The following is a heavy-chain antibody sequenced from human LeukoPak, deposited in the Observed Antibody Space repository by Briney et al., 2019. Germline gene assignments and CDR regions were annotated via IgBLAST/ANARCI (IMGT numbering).Heavy chain of an antibody. Sequence: ASVTVSSKASGYTFTGYYMHWVRQAPGQGLEWMGWINPKSGGTNYAQKFQGRVTMTRDTSIHTAYMELSRLRSDDTAVYYCAREEYGFDPWGQGTRVTVSS. D-gene: IGHD2-2*01. CDR2: INPKSGGT. CDR1: GYTFTGYY. CDR3: AREEYGFDP. V-gene: IGHV1-2*02. J-gene: IGHJ5*02.